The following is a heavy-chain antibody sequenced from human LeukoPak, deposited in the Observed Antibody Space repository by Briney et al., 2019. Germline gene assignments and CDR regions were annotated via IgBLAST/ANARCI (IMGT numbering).Heavy chain of an antibody. J-gene: IGHJ5*02. Sequence: GGSLRLSCAASGFTFTSYSMNWVRQAPGKGLEWVSSISSSSSYIYYADSVKGRFTISRDNAKTLMYLQMNSLRAEDTAVYYCARAVYCSGGSCRGGWFDPWGQGTLVTVSS. CDR1: GFTFTSYS. CDR3: ARAVYCSGGSCRGGWFDP. CDR2: ISSSSSYI. V-gene: IGHV3-21*01. D-gene: IGHD2-15*01.